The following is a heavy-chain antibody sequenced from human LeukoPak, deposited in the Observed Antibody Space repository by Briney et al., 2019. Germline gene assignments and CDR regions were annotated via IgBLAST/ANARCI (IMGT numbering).Heavy chain of an antibody. CDR1: GFTFSSYA. Sequence: GGSLRLSCAASGFTFSSYAMSWVRQAPGKGLEWVSAISGSGGSTYYADSVKGRFTMSRDNAKNSLYLQMNSLRAEDTAVYYCARAPSPLAVAGTDYWGQGTLVTVSS. CDR3: ARAPSPLAVAGTDY. D-gene: IGHD6-19*01. J-gene: IGHJ4*02. CDR2: ISGSGGST. V-gene: IGHV3-23*01.